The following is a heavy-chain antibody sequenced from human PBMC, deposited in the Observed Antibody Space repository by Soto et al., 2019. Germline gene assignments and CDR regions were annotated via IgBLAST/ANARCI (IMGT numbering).Heavy chain of an antibody. V-gene: IGHV3-23*01. CDR2: ISGSGGST. J-gene: IGHJ5*02. CDR3: AKDAYYDILTGPNWFDP. Sequence: EVQLLESGGGLVQPGGSLRLSCAASGFTFSSYAMSWVRQAPGKGLEWASAISGSGGSTYYADSVKGRFTISRDNTKNTLYLQMNSPRAEDTAVYYCAKDAYYDILTGPNWFDPWGQGTLVTVSS. CDR1: GFTFSSYA. D-gene: IGHD3-9*01.